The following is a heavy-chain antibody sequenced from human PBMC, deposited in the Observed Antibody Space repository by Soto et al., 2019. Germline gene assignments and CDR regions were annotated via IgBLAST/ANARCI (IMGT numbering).Heavy chain of an antibody. J-gene: IGHJ3*02. V-gene: IGHV3-23*01. D-gene: IGHD4-17*01. CDR1: GSTLSSYA. CDR3: AKPRHMAAVTSYPFDI. Sequence: GGSLRLSCVASGSTLSSYAVSWVRQAPGKGLEWISAVSSSGHSTYYADSVKGRFIISRDNSKNTLYLQMNSLRAEDTAVYYCAKPRHMAAVTSYPFDIWGQGTMVTVSS. CDR2: VSSSGHST.